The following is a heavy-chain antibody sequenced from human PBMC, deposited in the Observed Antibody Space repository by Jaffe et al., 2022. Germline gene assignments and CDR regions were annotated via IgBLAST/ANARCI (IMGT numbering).Heavy chain of an antibody. D-gene: IGHD3-10*01. Sequence: EVQLVESGGGLVQPGGSLRLSCAASGFTVSSNYMSWVRQAPGKGLEWVSVIYSGGSTYYADSVKGRFTISRHNSKNTLYLQMNSLRAEDTAVYYCARSPVTMVRETSALYYFDYWGQGTLVTVSS. V-gene: IGHV3-53*04. CDR2: IYSGGST. CDR3: ARSPVTMVRETSALYYFDY. CDR1: GFTVSSNY. J-gene: IGHJ4*02.